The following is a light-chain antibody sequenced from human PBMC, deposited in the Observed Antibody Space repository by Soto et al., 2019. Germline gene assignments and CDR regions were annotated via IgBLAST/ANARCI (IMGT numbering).Light chain of an antibody. J-gene: IGLJ2*01. CDR2: DDS. CDR3: QVWYSSSDHVV. CDR1: NIGSKS. Sequence: SSELTQPPSVSVAPGQTASITCGGTNIGSKSVHWYQQKPGQAPELVVYDDSDRPSGIPERFSGSNSANTATLTISRVEAGDEADYYCQVWYSSSDHVVFGGGTKLTVL. V-gene: IGLV3-21*02.